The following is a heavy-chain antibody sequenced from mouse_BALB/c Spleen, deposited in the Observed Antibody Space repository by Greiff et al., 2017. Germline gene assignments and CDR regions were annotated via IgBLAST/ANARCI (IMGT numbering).Heavy chain of an antibody. D-gene: IGHD2-14*01. J-gene: IGHJ4*01. CDR2: INPNNGGT. Sequence: LVEPGASVKIPCKASGYTFTDYNMDWVKQSHGKSLEWIGDINPNNGGTIYNQKFKGKATLTVDKSSSTAYMELRSLTSEDTAVYYCARGGNYRYDRAMDYWGQGTSVTVSS. V-gene: IGHV1-18*01. CDR3: ARGGNYRYDRAMDY. CDR1: GYTFTDYN.